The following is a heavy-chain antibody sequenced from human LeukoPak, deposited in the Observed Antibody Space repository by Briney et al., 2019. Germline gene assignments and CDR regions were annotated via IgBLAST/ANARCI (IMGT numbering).Heavy chain of an antibody. D-gene: IGHD5-12*01. CDR1: GYTFTSYD. J-gene: IGHJ4*02. Sequence: GASVKVSCKASGYTFTSYDINWVRQATGQGLEWMGWMNPNSGNTGYAQKFQGRVTMTRDTSISTAYMELSRLRSDDTAVYYCARVRTATRTFDYWGQGTLVTVSS. V-gene: IGHV1-8*01. CDR3: ARVRTATRTFDY. CDR2: MNPNSGNT.